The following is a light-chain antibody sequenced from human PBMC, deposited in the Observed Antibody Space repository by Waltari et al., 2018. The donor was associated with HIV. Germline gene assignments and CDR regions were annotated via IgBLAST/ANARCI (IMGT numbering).Light chain of an antibody. CDR3: AAWDDSLNDSYV. Sequence: QSVLTQPPSASGTPGQRVTISCSGSSSNIGSNAVNWYQQLPGTAPKLLIYSNNQRPSGSPDRSSASKSGTSASLAISGLQSDDEADYYCAAWDDSLNDSYVFGPGTKVTVL. V-gene: IGLV1-44*01. CDR1: SSNIGSNA. J-gene: IGLJ1*01. CDR2: SNN.